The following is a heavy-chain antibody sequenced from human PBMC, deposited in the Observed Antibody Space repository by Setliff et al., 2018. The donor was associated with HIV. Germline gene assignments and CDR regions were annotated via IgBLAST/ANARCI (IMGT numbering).Heavy chain of an antibody. J-gene: IGHJ4*02. CDR2: IIPVFDTT. CDR3: ARAGTITMSNYFDY. V-gene: IGHV1-69*13. Sequence: ASVKVSCKASGATFRNNAINWVRQAPGQGLEWVGGIIPVFDTTIYAQKFQGRVTITADESTSTSYMEMSGLRSGDTAVYYCARAGTITMSNYFDYWGQGTLVTVSS. D-gene: IGHD4-4*01. CDR1: GATFRNNA.